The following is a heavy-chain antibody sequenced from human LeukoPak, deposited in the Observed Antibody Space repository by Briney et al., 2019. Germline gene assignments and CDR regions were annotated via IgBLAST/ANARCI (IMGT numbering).Heavy chain of an antibody. D-gene: IGHD3-10*01. CDR2: ISSSSSYT. CDR3: ARDSDYYGSGSALFDP. CDR1: GFTFSDYY. Sequence: GGSLRLSCAASGFTFSDYYMSWIRQAPGKGLEWASYISSSSSYTNYADSVKGRFTISRDNAKNSLYLQMNSLRAEDTAVYYCARDSDYYGSGSALFDPWGQGTLVTVSS. J-gene: IGHJ5*02. V-gene: IGHV3-11*06.